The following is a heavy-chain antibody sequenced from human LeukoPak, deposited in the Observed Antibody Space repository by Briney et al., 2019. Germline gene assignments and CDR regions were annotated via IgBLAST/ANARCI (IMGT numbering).Heavy chain of an antibody. CDR3: AKGDSSGWYEFFDY. J-gene: IGHJ4*02. V-gene: IGHV3-30*18. D-gene: IGHD6-19*01. CDR1: GFTFSSYG. Sequence: PGGSLRLSCAASGFTFSSYGMHWDRQAPGKGLEWVAVISYDGSNKYYADSVKGRFTISRDNSKNTLYLQMNSLRAEDTAVYYCAKGDSSGWYEFFDYWGQGTLVTVSS. CDR2: ISYDGSNK.